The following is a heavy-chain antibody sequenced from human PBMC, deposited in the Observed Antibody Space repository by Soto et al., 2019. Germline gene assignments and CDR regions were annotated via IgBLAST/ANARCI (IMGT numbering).Heavy chain of an antibody. V-gene: IGHV3-30*18. J-gene: IGHJ6*02. CDR3: AKTFRFLELGLDYNYGMDV. CDR1: GFTFNRYG. CDR2: ISDDGSDK. Sequence: PGGSLRLSCVASGFTFNRYGIHWVRQAPGKGLEWVALISDDGSDKDYADSVKGRFTISRDNSKNTLYLQMNSLRPEDTAVYYCAKTFRFLELGLDYNYGMDVWGQETTVTASS. D-gene: IGHD3-3*01.